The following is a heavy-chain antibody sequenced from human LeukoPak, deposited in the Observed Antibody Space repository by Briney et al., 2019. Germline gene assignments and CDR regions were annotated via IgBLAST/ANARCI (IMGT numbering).Heavy chain of an antibody. Sequence: GASVKVSCKASGGTFSSYAISWVRQAPGQGLEWMGGIIPIFGTANYAQKFQGRVTITADESTSTAYMELSSLRSEDTAVYYCAGSPSGSYVTDAFDIWGQGTMVTVSS. CDR1: GGTFSSYA. CDR3: AGSPSGSYVTDAFDI. V-gene: IGHV1-69*13. J-gene: IGHJ3*02. CDR2: IIPIFGTA. D-gene: IGHD1-26*01.